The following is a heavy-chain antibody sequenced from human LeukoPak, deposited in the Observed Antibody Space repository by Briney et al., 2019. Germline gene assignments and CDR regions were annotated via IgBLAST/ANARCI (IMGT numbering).Heavy chain of an antibody. J-gene: IGHJ6*02. CDR1: GFTFSSYA. D-gene: IGHD6-6*01. Sequence: PGGSLRLSCAASGFTFSSYAMSWVRQAPGKGLEWVSAISGSGGSTYYADSVKGRFTTSRDNSKNTLYLQMDSLRAEDTAVYYCAKGIRSSSPYYYYGMDVWGQGTTVTVSS. V-gene: IGHV3-23*01. CDR3: AKGIRSSSPYYYYGMDV. CDR2: ISGSGGST.